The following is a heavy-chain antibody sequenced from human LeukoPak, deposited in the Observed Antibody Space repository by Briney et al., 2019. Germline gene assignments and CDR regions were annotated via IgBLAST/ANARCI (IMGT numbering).Heavy chain of an antibody. J-gene: IGHJ6*02. CDR1: GFTFSSNE. V-gene: IGHV3-48*03. CDR3: ARSIGLTGGGVDV. Sequence: GGSLRLSCVASGFTFSSNEMNWVRQAPGKGLEWVSYISSSGSTIYYADSVKGRFTISRDNAKKTLYLQMNSLRAEDTAVYYCARSIGLTGGGVDVWGQGTTVTVSS. CDR2: ISSSGSTI. D-gene: IGHD3-9*01.